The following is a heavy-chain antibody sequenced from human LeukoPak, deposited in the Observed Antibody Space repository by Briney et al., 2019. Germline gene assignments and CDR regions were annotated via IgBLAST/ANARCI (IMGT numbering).Heavy chain of an antibody. CDR2: IYWNDVK. D-gene: IGHD3-22*01. V-gene: IGHV2-5*01. CDR1: GFSLSTRGVG. Sequence: KESGPTLVKPTQTLTLTCTFSGFSLSTRGVGVGWIRQPPGKALEWLALIYWNDVKRYSPSLKSRLTITKDTSKNQVVLTMTYMDPVDTATYYCARHYYHRGEDYYYMDVWGKGTTVTISS. CDR3: ARHYYHRGEDYYYMDV. J-gene: IGHJ6*03.